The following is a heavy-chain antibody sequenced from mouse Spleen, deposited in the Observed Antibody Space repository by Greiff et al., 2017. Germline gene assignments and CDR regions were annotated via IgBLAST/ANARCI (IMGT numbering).Heavy chain of an antibody. CDR3: ARVRVITTVVATPIDY. Sequence: VQLQQSGAELARPGASVKLSCKASGYTFTSYGISWVKQRTGQGLEWIGEIYPRSGNTYYNEKFKGKATLTADKSSSTAYMELRSLTSEDSAVYFCARVRVITTVVATPIDYWGQGTSVTVSS. CDR2: IYPRSGNT. V-gene: IGHV1-81*01. CDR1: GYTFTSYG. D-gene: IGHD1-1*01. J-gene: IGHJ4*01.